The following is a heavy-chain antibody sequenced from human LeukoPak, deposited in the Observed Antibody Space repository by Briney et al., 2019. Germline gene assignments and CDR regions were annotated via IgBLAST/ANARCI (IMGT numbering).Heavy chain of an antibody. CDR3: ARMSFPAEYLQH. D-gene: IGHD3-16*01. CDR1: GGTFSSYA. Sequence: GASVKVSCKASGGTFSSYAISWVRQAPGQGLEWMGRIIPILGIANYAQKFQGRVTITADKSTSTAYMELSSLRSADTAVYYCARMSFPAEYLQHWGQGTLVTVSS. CDR2: IIPILGIA. V-gene: IGHV1-69*04. J-gene: IGHJ1*01.